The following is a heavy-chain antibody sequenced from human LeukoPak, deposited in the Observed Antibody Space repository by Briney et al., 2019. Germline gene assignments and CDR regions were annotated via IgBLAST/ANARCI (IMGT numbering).Heavy chain of an antibody. CDR2: ISSSSSTI. CDR3: ARAGEEDYFDY. D-gene: IGHD3-16*01. J-gene: IGHJ4*02. CDR1: GFTFSSYW. V-gene: IGHV3-48*04. Sequence: PGGSVRLSCAAPGFTFSSYWMSWVRQAPGKGLEWVSYISSSSSTIYYADSVKGRFTISRDNAKNSLYLQMNSLRAEDTAVYYCARAGEEDYFDYWGQGTLVTVSS.